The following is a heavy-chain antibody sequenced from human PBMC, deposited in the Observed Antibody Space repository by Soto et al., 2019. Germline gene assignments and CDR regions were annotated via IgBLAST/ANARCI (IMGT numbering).Heavy chain of an antibody. J-gene: IGHJ5*02. V-gene: IGHV1-18*01. Sequence: ASVKVSCKASGYTFTSYGISWVREAPGQGLEWMGWISAYNGNTNYAQKLQGRVTMTTDTSTSTAYMELRSLRSDDTAVYYCARDLGYCSGGSCYHTGPLDPWGQGALVTVSS. D-gene: IGHD2-15*01. CDR1: GYTFTSYG. CDR3: ARDLGYCSGGSCYHTGPLDP. CDR2: ISAYNGNT.